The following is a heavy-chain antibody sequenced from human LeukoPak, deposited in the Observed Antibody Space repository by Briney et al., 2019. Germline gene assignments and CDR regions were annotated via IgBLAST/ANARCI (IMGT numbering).Heavy chain of an antibody. V-gene: IGHV3-23*01. CDR1: GLTFSSYA. CDR2: ISNSGAST. CDR3: ARSPRIAAAGPFDY. J-gene: IGHJ4*02. Sequence: GGSLRLSCAASGLTFSSYAMTWVRQAPGKGLEWVSSISNSGASTYHADSVRGRFTISRDNSKNTLYLQMNSLRAEDTAVYYCARSPRIAAAGPFDYWGQGTLVTVSS. D-gene: IGHD6-13*01.